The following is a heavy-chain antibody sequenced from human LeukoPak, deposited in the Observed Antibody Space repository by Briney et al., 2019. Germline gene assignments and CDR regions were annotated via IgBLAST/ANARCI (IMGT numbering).Heavy chain of an antibody. Sequence: SETLSLTCAVYGGSVSGYYWSWICHPQGKGLEWSGEINHSGSTNYNPSLKSRVTISVDTSKNQFSLNLSSVTAADTAVYYCARGRPVFDYWGQGTLVTVSS. CDR1: GGSVSGYY. J-gene: IGHJ4*02. CDR2: INHSGST. CDR3: ARGRPVFDY. V-gene: IGHV4-34*01.